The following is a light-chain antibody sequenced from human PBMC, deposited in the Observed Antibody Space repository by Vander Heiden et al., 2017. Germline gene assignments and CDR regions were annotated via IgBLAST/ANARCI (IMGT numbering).Light chain of an antibody. J-gene: IGKJ1*01. Sequence: DIVMTQSPDSLAVSLGERATINCKSSQSVLYSSNNKNYLAWYQQKPGQPPNLLIYWASTRESGVPDRFSGSASGTDFTLTISILHAEDVAVYYCQREDDTRKTFGQGTKVEIK. CDR1: QSVLYSSNNKNY. CDR2: WAS. CDR3: QREDDTRKT. V-gene: IGKV4-1*01.